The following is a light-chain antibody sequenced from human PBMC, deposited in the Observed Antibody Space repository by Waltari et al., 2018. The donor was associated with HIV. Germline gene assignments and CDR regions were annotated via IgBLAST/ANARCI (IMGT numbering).Light chain of an antibody. CDR2: EVS. CDR3: SSYAGNNNYV. CDR1: SSHVGGSKT. V-gene: IGLV2-8*01. J-gene: IGLJ1*01. Sequence: QSALTQPPSESGSPGPSVTTPCTCTSSHVGGSKTVSWYQQHPGKAPKLRIYEVSKRPPGVPDRFSGSKSGNTASLTVSGLQAEDEADYYCSSYAGNNNYVFGTGTKVTVL.